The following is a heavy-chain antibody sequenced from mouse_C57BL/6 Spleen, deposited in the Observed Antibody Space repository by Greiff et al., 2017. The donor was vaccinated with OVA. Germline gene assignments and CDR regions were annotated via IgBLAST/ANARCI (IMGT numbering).Heavy chain of an antibody. CDR2: ISSGSSTI. V-gene: IGHV5-17*01. CDR1: GFTFSDYG. J-gene: IGHJ1*03. CDR3: ARHGSGYFDV. D-gene: IGHD1-1*01. Sequence: EVKLVESGGGLVKPGGSLKLSCAASGFTFSDYGMHWVRQAPEKGLEWVAYISSGSSTIYYADTVKGRFTISRDNAKNTLFLQMTSLRYEDTAMYYCARHGSGYFDVWGTGTTVTVSS.